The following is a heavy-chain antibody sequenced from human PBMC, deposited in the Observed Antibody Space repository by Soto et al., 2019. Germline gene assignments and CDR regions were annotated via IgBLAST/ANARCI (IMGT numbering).Heavy chain of an antibody. CDR3: ARGVIAAAGIGWFDP. V-gene: IGHV1-8*01. CDR2: MNPNSGNT. J-gene: IGHJ5*02. CDR1: GYTFTSYD. Sequence: ASVKVSCKASGYTFTSYDINWVRQATGQGLEWMGWMNPNSGNTGYSQKFQGRVTMTRNTSISTAYMELSSLGSEDTAVYYCARGVIAAAGIGWFDPWGQGTLVTVSS. D-gene: IGHD6-13*01.